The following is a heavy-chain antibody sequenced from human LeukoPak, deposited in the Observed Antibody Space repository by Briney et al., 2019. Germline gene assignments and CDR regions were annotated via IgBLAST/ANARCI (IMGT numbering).Heavy chain of an antibody. D-gene: IGHD2-21*01. CDR3: ARERRLLHYFDY. Sequence: SETLSLTCTVSGGSISSGGYYWSWIRQHPGKGLEWIGYIYYSGSTYYNPSLKSRVTMSVDRSTNQFSLYLSSVTAADTAVYYCARERRLLHYFDYWGQGTLVSVSS. V-gene: IGHV4-31*03. CDR2: IYYSGST. J-gene: IGHJ4*02. CDR1: GGSISSGGYY.